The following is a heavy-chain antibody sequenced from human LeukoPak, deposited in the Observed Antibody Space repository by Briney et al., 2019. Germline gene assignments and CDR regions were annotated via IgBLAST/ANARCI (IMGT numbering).Heavy chain of an antibody. D-gene: IGHD2-15*01. CDR3: ARDPPGGCSGGNCYPSYYYMDV. V-gene: IGHV3-48*03. Sequence: PGGSLRLSCAASGFTFSSYEMNWVRQAPGKGLEWVSYIGTSGITIYYADSVKGRFTISRDNARNSLYLQMNSLRAEDTAVYYCARDPPGGCSGGNCYPSYYYMDVWGKGTTVTVSS. CDR1: GFTFSSYE. CDR2: IGTSGITI. J-gene: IGHJ6*03.